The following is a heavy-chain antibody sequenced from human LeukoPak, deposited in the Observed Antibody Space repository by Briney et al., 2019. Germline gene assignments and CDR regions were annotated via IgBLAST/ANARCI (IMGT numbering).Heavy chain of an antibody. CDR3: ARHNSHFGQYAFDI. D-gene: IGHD3-10*01. V-gene: IGHV3-13*01. CDR1: GFTFSSYD. J-gene: IGHJ3*02. CDR2: IGTAGDT. Sequence: GGSLRLSCAASGFTFSSYDMHWVRQATGKGLEWVSAIGTAGDTYYPGSVKGRFTISRENAKNSLYLQMNSLRAGDTAVYYCARHNSHFGQYAFDIWGQGTMVTVSS.